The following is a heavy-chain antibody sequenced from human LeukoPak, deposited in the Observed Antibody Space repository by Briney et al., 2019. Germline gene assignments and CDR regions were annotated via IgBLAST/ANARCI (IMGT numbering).Heavy chain of an antibody. J-gene: IGHJ4*02. CDR1: GGSISSSSYY. CDR2: IYYSGST. Sequence: SETLSLTCTVSGGSISSSSYYWGWIRQPPGKGLEWIGYIYYSGSTNYNPSLKSRVTISVDTSNNQFSLKLSSVTTADTAVYYCARVPGRPGAYYFDYWGQGTLVTVSS. V-gene: IGHV4-39*07. CDR3: ARVPGRPGAYYFDY. D-gene: IGHD1-26*01.